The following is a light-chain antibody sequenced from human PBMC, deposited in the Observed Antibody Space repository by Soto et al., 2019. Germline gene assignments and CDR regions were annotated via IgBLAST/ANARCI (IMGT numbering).Light chain of an antibody. Sequence: PSSFSASTGDRVTITCRASQGISSYLAWYQQKPGKAPKLLIYAASTLQSGVPSRFSGSGSGTDFTLTISCLQSEDFATYYCQQYYSYPPTFGPGTRLEIK. CDR1: QGISSY. CDR3: QQYYSYPPT. CDR2: AAS. J-gene: IGKJ5*01. V-gene: IGKV1-8*01.